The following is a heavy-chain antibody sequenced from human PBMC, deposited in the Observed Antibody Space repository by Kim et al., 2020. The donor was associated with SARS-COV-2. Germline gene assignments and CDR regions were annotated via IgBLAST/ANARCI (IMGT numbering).Heavy chain of an antibody. D-gene: IGHD1-26*01. CDR1: GVSISTNYHY. CDR2: VYNSGTT. J-gene: IGHJ4*02. Sequence: SETLSLTCSVSGVSISTNYHYWGWVRQPPGKGLEWIGSVYNSGTTYYNPSLKSRVTISGDTSKNQFSLNMRSVTAADTAVYYCACNVGSTPDYYFDYWGRGALVTGS. CDR3: ACNVGSTPDYYFDY. V-gene: IGHV4-39*07.